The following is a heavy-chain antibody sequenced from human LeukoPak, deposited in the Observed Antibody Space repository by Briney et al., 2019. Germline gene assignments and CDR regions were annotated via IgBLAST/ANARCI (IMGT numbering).Heavy chain of an antibody. CDR1: GFTFSSYA. Sequence: GGSLRLSCAASGFTFSSYAMSWVRQAPGKGLEWVSDISGSGGSTYYADSVKGRFTISGDNSKNTLYLQMNSLRAEDTAVYYCAKGGVSSGWYFEVFDYWGQGTLVTVSS. D-gene: IGHD6-19*01. J-gene: IGHJ4*02. CDR2: ISGSGGST. CDR3: AKGGVSSGWYFEVFDY. V-gene: IGHV3-23*01.